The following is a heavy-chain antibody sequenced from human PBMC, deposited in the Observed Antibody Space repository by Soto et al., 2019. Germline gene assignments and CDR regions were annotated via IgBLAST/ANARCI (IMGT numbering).Heavy chain of an antibody. J-gene: IGHJ4*02. CDR3: ANQGSGSGSYPDY. V-gene: IGHV3-30*18. CDR1: GFTFSSYG. D-gene: IGHD3-10*01. CDR2: ISYDGSNK. Sequence: QVQLVESGGGVVQPGRSLRLSWAASGFTFSSYGMHWVRQAPGKGLEWVAVISYDGSNKYYADSVKGRFTISRDNSKNTLYLQMNSLRAEDTAVYYCANQGSGSGSYPDYWGQGTLVTVSS.